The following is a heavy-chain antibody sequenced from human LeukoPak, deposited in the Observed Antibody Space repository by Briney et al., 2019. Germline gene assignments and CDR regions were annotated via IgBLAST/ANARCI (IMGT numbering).Heavy chain of an antibody. J-gene: IGHJ4*02. V-gene: IGHV4-34*01. CDR1: GGSFSGYY. CDR3: ASSRTYGYFDY. D-gene: IGHD2-8*01. Sequence: SETLSLTCAVYGGSFSGYYWSWIRRPPGKGLEWIGEINHSGSTNYNPSLKSRVTISVDTSKNQFSLKLSSVTAADTAVYYCASSRTYGYFDYWGQGTLVTVSS. CDR2: INHSGST.